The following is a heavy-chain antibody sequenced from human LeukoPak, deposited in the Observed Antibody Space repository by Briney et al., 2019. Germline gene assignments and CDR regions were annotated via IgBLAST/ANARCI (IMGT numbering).Heavy chain of an antibody. J-gene: IGHJ4*02. CDR3: ARDASDTSAHYYFDY. Sequence: GGSLRLSCAASGFTFSSYIMNWVRQAPGKGLEWVSYISGSSSTVYYADSVKGRFTISRDNAKNSLYLQMYSLRDEDTAVYYCARDASDTSAHYYFDYWGQGTLVTVSS. CDR2: ISGSSSTV. V-gene: IGHV3-48*02. D-gene: IGHD3-22*01. CDR1: GFTFSSYI.